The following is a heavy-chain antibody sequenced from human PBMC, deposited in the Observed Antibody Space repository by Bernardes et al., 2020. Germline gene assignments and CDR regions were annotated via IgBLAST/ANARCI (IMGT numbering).Heavy chain of an antibody. D-gene: IGHD2-15*01. CDR2: IDWDDDK. Sequence: SGPTLVKPTQTLTLTCTFSGFSLSTSGMRVSWIRQPPGKALEWLARIDWDDDKFYSTSLKTRLTISKDTSKNQVVLTMTNMDPVDTATYYCARSRYCSGGSCSYWYFDLWGRGTLVTVSS. CDR1: GFSLSTSGMR. CDR3: ARSRYCSGGSCSYWYFDL. J-gene: IGHJ2*01. V-gene: IGHV2-70*04.